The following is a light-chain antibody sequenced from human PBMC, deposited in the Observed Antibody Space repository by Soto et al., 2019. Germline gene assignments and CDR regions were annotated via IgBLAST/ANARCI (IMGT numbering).Light chain of an antibody. CDR3: QQYGSSPPMYT. V-gene: IGKV3-20*01. J-gene: IGKJ2*01. CDR2: GAS. CDR1: QSVSSSY. Sequence: EIVLTQSPGTLSLSPGERATLSCRTSQSVSSSYLAWYQQKPGQAPRLLIYGASTRATGFPDRFSGSRSGTDFTLTISRLEPEDFAVYYCQQYGSSPPMYTFGQGTKLEIK.